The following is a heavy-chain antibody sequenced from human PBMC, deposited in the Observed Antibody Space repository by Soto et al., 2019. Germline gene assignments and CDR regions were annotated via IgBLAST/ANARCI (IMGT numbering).Heavy chain of an antibody. CDR3: ARGLGYCSSTSCYHRTLPYVFRFDP. D-gene: IGHD2-2*01. J-gene: IGHJ5*02. CDR1: GGSISSSSYY. V-gene: IGHV4-39*01. Sequence: QLQLQESGPGLVKPSETLSLTCTVSGGSISSSSYYWGWIRQPPGKGLEWIGSIYYSGSTYYNPSLKRRATISVDTSKNQFSLKLSSVTAADTAVYYCARGLGYCSSTSCYHRTLPYVFRFDPWGQGTLVTVSS. CDR2: IYYSGST.